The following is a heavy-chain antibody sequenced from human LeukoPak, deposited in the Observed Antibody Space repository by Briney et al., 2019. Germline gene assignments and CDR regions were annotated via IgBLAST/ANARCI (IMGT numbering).Heavy chain of an antibody. CDR3: AKDERNWNYNLASQTYD. CDR2: ISGSGVST. CDR1: GFTFSSYS. D-gene: IGHD1-7*01. Sequence: GGSLRLSYAASGFTFSSYSMNWVRQAPGKGLEWVSAISGSGVSTYYADSVKGRFTVSRDNSKNTLYLQMSSLRAEDTAVYYCAKDERNWNYNLASQTYDWGQGTLVTVSS. V-gene: IGHV3-23*01. J-gene: IGHJ4*02.